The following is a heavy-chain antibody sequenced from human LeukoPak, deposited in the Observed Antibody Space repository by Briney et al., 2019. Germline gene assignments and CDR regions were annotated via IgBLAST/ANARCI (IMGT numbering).Heavy chain of an antibody. CDR1: GFSFSRTW. J-gene: IGHJ4*02. CDR2: IEPDGNEK. Sequence: GGSPTLSCAASGFSFSRTWMSWVRQAPGKGPEWVANIEPDGNEKGYVNSVKGRFTISRDNAKNSLSLEMNSLRVEDTAVYYCARAYYWGQGTLVTVSS. CDR3: ARAYY. V-gene: IGHV3-7*01. D-gene: IGHD2-21*01.